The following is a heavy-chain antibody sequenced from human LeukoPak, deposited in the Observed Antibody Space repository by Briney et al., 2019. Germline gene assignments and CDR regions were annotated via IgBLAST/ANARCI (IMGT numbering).Heavy chain of an antibody. D-gene: IGHD5-24*01. Sequence: GGSLRLSCAASGFAFDIHGMNWVRQAPGKGLEWVSGIIPSGSTTYYADSVKGRFTISRDNSKNTVYLQINSLRDEDTAVYYCARDRGWIQFEDWGQGTLVTVSS. V-gene: IGHV3-23*01. J-gene: IGHJ4*02. CDR3: ARDRGWIQFED. CDR1: GFAFDIHG. CDR2: IIPSGSTT.